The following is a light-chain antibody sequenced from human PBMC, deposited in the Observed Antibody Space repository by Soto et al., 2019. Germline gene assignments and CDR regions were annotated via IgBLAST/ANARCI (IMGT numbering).Light chain of an antibody. CDR3: QQYGSSLIT. CDR2: DTS. V-gene: IGKV3-20*01. J-gene: IGKJ5*01. Sequence: VLTQSPATLSLSPGERATLSCRASQSVSSYLAWHQQKPGQAPRLLIYDTSNRATGVPDRFSGSGSGTDFTLTISRLEPEDFAVYYCQQYGSSLITFGQGTRLEIK. CDR1: QSVSSY.